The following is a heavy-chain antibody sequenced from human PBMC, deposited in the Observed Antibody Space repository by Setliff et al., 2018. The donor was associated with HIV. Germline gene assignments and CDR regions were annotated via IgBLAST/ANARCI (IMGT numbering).Heavy chain of an antibody. V-gene: IGHV3-7*01. Sequence: PGGPLRLSCAASGFTFSTFWMGWVRQAPGKGREWVAHIKPDGSSKKYVDSVKGRFTISRDNAKDSLYLQMHSLRAEDTAVYYCVRWGLPYGIDAWGQGTLVTVSS. CDR1: GFTFSTFW. D-gene: IGHD3-16*01. CDR2: IKPDGSSK. J-gene: IGHJ4*02. CDR3: VRWGLPYGIDA.